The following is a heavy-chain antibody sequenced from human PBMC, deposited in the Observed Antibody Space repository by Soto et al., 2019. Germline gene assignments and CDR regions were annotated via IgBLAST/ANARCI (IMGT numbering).Heavy chain of an antibody. CDR3: ARGLYYDIDNWFDP. D-gene: IGHD3-9*01. J-gene: IGHJ5*02. Sequence: QVQLQQWGAGLLKPSETLSLTCAVYGGSFSGYYWSWIRQPPGKGLEWIGEINHSGSTNYNPSLKSRVTISVDTSKHQFSLKLRSVPAADTAVYYCARGLYYDIDNWFDPWGQGTLVTVSS. CDR1: GGSFSGYY. CDR2: INHSGST. V-gene: IGHV4-34*01.